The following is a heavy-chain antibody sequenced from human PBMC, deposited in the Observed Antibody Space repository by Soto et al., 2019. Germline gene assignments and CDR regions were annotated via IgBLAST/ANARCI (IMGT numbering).Heavy chain of an antibody. D-gene: IGHD3-10*01. CDR1: GGSFSGYY. Sequence: SETLSLTCAVYGGSFSGYYWSWLRQPPGKGLEWIGEINHSGSTNYNPSLKSRVTISVDTSKNQSSLKLSSVTVADTAVYYCARGLFYYGSGSYYAPYYYYMDVWGKGTTVTVSS. CDR3: ARGLFYYGSGSYYAPYYYYMDV. CDR2: INHSGST. J-gene: IGHJ6*03. V-gene: IGHV4-34*01.